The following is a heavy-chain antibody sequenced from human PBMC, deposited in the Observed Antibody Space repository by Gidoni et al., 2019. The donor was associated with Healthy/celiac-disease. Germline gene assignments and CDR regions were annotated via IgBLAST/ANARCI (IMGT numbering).Heavy chain of an antibody. CDR1: GGSFSGYY. CDR2: INHSGST. D-gene: IGHD3-22*01. V-gene: IGHV4-34*01. J-gene: IGHJ4*02. Sequence: QVQLQQWGAGLLKPSETLSLTCAVYGGSFSGYYWSWIRQPPGKGLEWIGEINHSGSTNYNPSLKSRGTISVDTSKNQFSLKLSSVTAADTAVYYCARLLDNYYDSSGYLLDYWGQGTLVTVSS. CDR3: ARLLDNYYDSSGYLLDY.